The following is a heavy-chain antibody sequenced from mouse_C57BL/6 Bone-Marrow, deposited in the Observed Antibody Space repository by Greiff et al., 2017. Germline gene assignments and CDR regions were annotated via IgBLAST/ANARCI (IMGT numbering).Heavy chain of an antibody. V-gene: IGHV1-55*01. D-gene: IGHD3-3*01. CDR3: ARRMGQGQAWFAY. J-gene: IGHJ3*01. Sequence: QVQLQQPGAELVKPGASVKMSCKASGYTFTSYWITWVKQRPGQGLEWIGDIYPGSGSTNYNEKFKSKATLTVDTSSSTAYMQLSSLTSEDSAVYYCARRMGQGQAWFAYWGQGTLVTVSA. CDR2: IYPGSGST. CDR1: GYTFTSYW.